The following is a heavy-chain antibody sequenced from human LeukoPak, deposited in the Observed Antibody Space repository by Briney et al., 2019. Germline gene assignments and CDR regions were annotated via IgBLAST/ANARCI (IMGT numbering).Heavy chain of an antibody. D-gene: IGHD1-26*01. V-gene: IGHV4-34*01. J-gene: IGHJ6*03. Sequence: SETLSLTCAVYGGSFSGYYWSWIRQPPGKGLEWIGEINHSGSTNYNPSLKSRVTISVDTSKNQFSLKLSSVTAADTAVYYCARGVGGYYYYYYYMDVWGKGTTVTVSS. CDR2: INHSGST. CDR3: ARGVGGYYYYYYYMDV. CDR1: GGSFSGYY.